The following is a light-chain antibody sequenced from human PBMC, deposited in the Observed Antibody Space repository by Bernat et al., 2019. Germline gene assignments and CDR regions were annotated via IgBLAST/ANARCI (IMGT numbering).Light chain of an antibody. CDR1: DLVSKY. CDR2: QDN. V-gene: IGLV3-1*01. Sequence: SYELTQPPSVSVSLGQTASITCSGDDLVSKYAYWYQRKPGQSPVLIIYQDNQRPSGIPERFSGSNSGNTALLTIRGTQAIDEAEYFCQAWDSRSSVVFGGGTKLTVL. CDR3: QAWDSRSSVV. J-gene: IGLJ3*02.